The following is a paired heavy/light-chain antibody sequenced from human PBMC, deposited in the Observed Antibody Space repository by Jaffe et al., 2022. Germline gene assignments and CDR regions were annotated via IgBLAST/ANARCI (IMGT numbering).Light chain of an antibody. V-gene: IGKV3-20*01. J-gene: IGKJ1*01. CDR2: GAS. CDR1: QSVSSNY. CDR3: QQYGGSPET. Sequence: EIVLTQSPGTLSLSPGERATLSCRASQSVSSNYLAWYQQKPGQAPRLLIYGASSRATGIPDRFSGSGSGTDFTLTISRLEPEDFAVYYCQQYGGSPETFGQGTKVEIK.
Heavy chain of an antibody. CDR1: GGSISSYY. D-gene: IGHD2-2*03. J-gene: IGHJ6*03. CDR2: IYYTGST. V-gene: IGHV4-59*01. Sequence: QVQLQESGPGLVKPSETLSLTCTVSGGSISSYYWSWIRQPPGKGLEWIGYIYYTGSTNYNPSLKSRVTISLDTSKNQCSLNLNSVTAADTAVYFCARRLDNPHYYYYYMDVWGKGTTVTVSS. CDR3: ARRLDNPHYYYYYMDV.